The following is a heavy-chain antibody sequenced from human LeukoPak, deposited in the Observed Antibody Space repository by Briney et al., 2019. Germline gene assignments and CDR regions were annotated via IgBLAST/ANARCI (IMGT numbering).Heavy chain of an antibody. Sequence: GGSLRLSCAASGFTFSSYTMNWVRQAPGKGLEWVSSISSSSSYIYYADSVKGRFTISRDNAKNSLHLQMNSLRAEDTAAYYCARKLWFGEPCCYFDYWGQGTLVTVSS. CDR1: GFTFSSYT. V-gene: IGHV3-21*01. J-gene: IGHJ4*02. CDR3: ARKLWFGEPCCYFDY. D-gene: IGHD3-10*01. CDR2: ISSSSSYI.